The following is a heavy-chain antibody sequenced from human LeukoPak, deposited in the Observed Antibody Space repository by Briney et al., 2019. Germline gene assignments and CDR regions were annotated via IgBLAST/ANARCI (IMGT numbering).Heavy chain of an antibody. V-gene: IGHV3-30*18. CDR1: GFTFSSYG. J-gene: IGHJ6*02. D-gene: IGHD2-15*01. CDR3: AKGVVAATRGDYYYGMDV. CDR2: ISYDGSNK. Sequence: PGGSLRLSCAASGFTFSSYGMHWVRQAPGKGLEWVAVISYDGSNKYYADSVKGRFTISRDNSKNTLYLQMNSLRAEDTAVYYCAKGVVAATRGDYYYGMDVWGQGTTVTVSS.